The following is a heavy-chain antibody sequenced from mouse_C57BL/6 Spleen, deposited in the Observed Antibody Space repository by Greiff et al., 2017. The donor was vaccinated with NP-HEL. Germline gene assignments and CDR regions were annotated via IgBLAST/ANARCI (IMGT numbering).Heavy chain of an antibody. V-gene: IGHV1-81*01. CDR2: IYPRSGST. J-gene: IGHJ2*01. CDR3: SRSDDYGVVYYFDY. CDR1: GYTFTSYG. D-gene: IGHD2-4*01. Sequence: QVQLQQSGAELARPGASVKLSCKASGYTFTSYGISWVKQRPGRGLEWIGEIYPRSGSTYYNEKFKGKATLTADKSSSTAYMELRSLTSADSSVDFCSRSDDYGVVYYFDYWGQGTTLTVSS.